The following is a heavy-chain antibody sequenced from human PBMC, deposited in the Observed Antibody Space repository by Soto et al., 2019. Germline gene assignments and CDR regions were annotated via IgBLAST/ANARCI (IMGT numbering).Heavy chain of an antibody. CDR1: GFTFTRSA. CDR3: ARSAYASGTYYTAPDDAFDI. CDR2: VVVGSGNT. J-gene: IGHJ3*02. Sequence: ASVKVSCKASGFTFTRSAVQWVRQARGQRPEWIGWVVVGSGNTNYAQKLQGRVTMTTDTSTTTAYMELRSLRSDDTAVYYCARSAYASGTYYTAPDDAFDIWGQGTMVTVSS. V-gene: IGHV1-58*01. D-gene: IGHD3-10*01.